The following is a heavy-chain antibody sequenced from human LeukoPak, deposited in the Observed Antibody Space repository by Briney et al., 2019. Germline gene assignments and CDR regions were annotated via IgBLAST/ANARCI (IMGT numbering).Heavy chain of an antibody. D-gene: IGHD6-13*01. CDR1: GYTFTGHY. V-gene: IGHV1-2*02. CDR3: ATPGIAAAGTGLDY. Sequence: ASVKVSCKASGYTFTGHYMHWVRQDPGQGLEWMGWINPKNAGTNFAQRFQGRVTMTRDTSISTAYMELSRLRSDDTAVYYCATPGIAAAGTGLDYWGQGTLVTVSS. J-gene: IGHJ4*02. CDR2: INPKNAGT.